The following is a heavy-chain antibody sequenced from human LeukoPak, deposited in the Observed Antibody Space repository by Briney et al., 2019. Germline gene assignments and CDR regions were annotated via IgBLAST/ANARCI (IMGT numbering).Heavy chain of an antibody. D-gene: IGHD4-23*01. Sequence: PSESLSLTCTVSGGSISSSRYYWGWIRQPPGKGLEWIGRIYYSGSTYYNPSLKSRVTISVDTSKNQFSLKLSSVTAADTAVYYCARHRQGRLPYGGNSGYYYYMDVWGKGTTVTVSS. J-gene: IGHJ6*03. CDR1: GGSISSSRYY. CDR2: IYYSGST. CDR3: ARHRQGRLPYGGNSGYYYYMDV. V-gene: IGHV4-39*01.